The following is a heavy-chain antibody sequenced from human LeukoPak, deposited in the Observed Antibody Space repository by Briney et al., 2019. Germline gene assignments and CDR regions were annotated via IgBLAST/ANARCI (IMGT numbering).Heavy chain of an antibody. V-gene: IGHV3-33*01. CDR1: GFTFSSYG. CDR2: IWYDGSNK. D-gene: IGHD3-10*01. CDR3: ARDPFSRERYYGSFFDY. J-gene: IGHJ4*02. Sequence: GGSLRLSCAASGFTFSSYGMHWVRQAPGKGLERVAVIWYDGSNKYYADSVKGRFTISRDNSKNTLYLQMNSQRAEDTAVYYCARDPFSRERYYGSFFDYWGQGTLVTVSS.